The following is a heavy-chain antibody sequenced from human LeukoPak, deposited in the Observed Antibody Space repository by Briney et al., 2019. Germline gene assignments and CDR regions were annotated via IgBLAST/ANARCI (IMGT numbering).Heavy chain of an antibody. D-gene: IGHD3-3*01. J-gene: IGHJ3*02. CDR1: GGSISSYY. CDR3: ARDRAEYYDFWSGYPDGAFDI. V-gene: IGHV4-4*07. Sequence: PSETLSLTCTVSGGSISSYYWSWIRQPAGKGLEWIGRIYTSGSTNYNPSLKSRVTMSVDTSKNQFSLKLSSVTAADTAVYYCARDRAEYYDFWSGYPDGAFDIWGQGTMVTVSS. CDR2: IYTSGST.